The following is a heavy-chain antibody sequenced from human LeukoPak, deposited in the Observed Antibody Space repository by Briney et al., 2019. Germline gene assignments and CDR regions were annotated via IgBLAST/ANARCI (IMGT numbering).Heavy chain of an antibody. CDR1: GLTASHNVNNA. D-gene: IGHD2-21*01. CDR3: AKAPVWNYYYGLDV. CDR2: ITTSGST. V-gene: IGHV3-23*01. Sequence: GGSLRLSCAASGLTASHNVNNAMSWVRHAPGKGLEWVSGITTSGSTYYADSVKGRFTISRENSNNPLYLHMDSLRAEDTAVYYCAKAPVWNYYYGLDVWGQGTTVTVSS. J-gene: IGHJ6*02.